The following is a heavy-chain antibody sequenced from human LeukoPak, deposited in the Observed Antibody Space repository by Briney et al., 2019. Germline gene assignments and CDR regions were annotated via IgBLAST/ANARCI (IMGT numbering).Heavy chain of an antibody. J-gene: IGHJ4*02. V-gene: IGHV3-48*03. CDR2: ISSSGSTI. CDR3: GSWFGELLDY. Sequence: GGSLRLSCAASGFTFSSYEMNWVRQAPGKGLEWVSYISSSGSTIYYADSLRGRFTISRDNAKNSLYLQMNSLRAEDTAVYYCGSWFGELLDYWGQGTLVTVSS. D-gene: IGHD3-10*01. CDR1: GFTFSSYE.